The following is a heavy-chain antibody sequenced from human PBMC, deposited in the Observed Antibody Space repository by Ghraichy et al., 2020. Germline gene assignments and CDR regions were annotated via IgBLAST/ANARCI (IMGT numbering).Heavy chain of an antibody. Sequence: GGSLRLSCAASGFTFSIYALSWVRQVPGEGLEWVSAISGSGGSTYYADSVKGRFTISRDNSKNTLYLQMNSLRAGDTAVYYCAKAISQSRATVTSGVDVWGQGTTVTVSS. V-gene: IGHV3-23*01. D-gene: IGHD4-17*01. CDR3: AKAISQSRATVTSGVDV. CDR2: ISGSGGST. CDR1: GFTFSIYA. J-gene: IGHJ6*02.